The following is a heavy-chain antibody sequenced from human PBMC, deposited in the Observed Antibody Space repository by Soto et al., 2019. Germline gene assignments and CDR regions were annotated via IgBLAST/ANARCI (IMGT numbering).Heavy chain of an antibody. CDR3: ARRYGYYFDY. Sequence: SETLSLTCTVSGGSISRYYWSGIRQPPGKGLEWIGYIYYSGSTNYNPSLKSRVTISVDTSKNQLSLKLSSVTAADTAVYYCARRYGYYFDYWGQGTLVTVSS. D-gene: IGHD4-17*01. V-gene: IGHV4-59*08. CDR1: GGSISRYY. J-gene: IGHJ4*02. CDR2: IYYSGST.